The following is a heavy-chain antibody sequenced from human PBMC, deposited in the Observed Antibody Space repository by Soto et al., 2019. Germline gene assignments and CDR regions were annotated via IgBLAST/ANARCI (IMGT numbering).Heavy chain of an antibody. CDR2: ISSNGGST. Sequence: GGSLRLACSASGFTFSSYAMHWVRQAPGEGLEYVSAISSNGGSTYYADSVKGRFTISRDNSKNTLYLQMSSLRAEDTAVYYCVKDRCSSTSCPSGFDYWGQGTLVTVSS. J-gene: IGHJ4*02. V-gene: IGHV3-64D*06. D-gene: IGHD2-2*01. CDR1: GFTFSSYA. CDR3: VKDRCSSTSCPSGFDY.